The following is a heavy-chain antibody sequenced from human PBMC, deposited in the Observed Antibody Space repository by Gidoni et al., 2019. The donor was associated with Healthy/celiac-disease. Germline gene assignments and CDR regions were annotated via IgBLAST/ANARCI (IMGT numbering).Heavy chain of an antibody. CDR2: IIPIFCTA. CDR1: GGTFSSYA. V-gene: IGHV1-69*01. J-gene: IGHJ5*02. CDR3: ATGSGGYCSGGSCLNWFDP. Sequence: QVQLVQSGAEVKKPGSSVKVACKASGGTFSSYAISWVRQAPGQGLEWMGGIIPIFCTANYAQKFQGRVTITADESTSTAYMELSSLRSEDTAVYYCATGSGGYCSGGSCLNWFDPWGQGTLVTVSS. D-gene: IGHD2-15*01.